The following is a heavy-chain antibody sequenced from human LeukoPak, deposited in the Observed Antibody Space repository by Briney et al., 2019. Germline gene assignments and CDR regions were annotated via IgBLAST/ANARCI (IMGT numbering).Heavy chain of an antibody. CDR1: GYTFTGYY. D-gene: IGHD3-10*01. V-gene: IGHV1-2*02. Sequence: ASVKVSCKASGYTFTGYYMHWVRQAPGQGLEWMGWINPNSGDTNYAQKFQGRVTMTRDTSISTAYMELSRLRSDDTAVYYCARAVPPFGGADNNWFDPWGQETLVTVSS. CDR2: INPNSGDT. J-gene: IGHJ5*02. CDR3: ARAVPPFGGADNNWFDP.